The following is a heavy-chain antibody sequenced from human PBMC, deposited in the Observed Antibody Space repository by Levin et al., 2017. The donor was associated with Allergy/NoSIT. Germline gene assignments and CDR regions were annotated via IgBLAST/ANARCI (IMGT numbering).Heavy chain of an antibody. CDR2: IYSGGNT. CDR1: GFSVSDAY. J-gene: IGHJ6*02. Sequence: GESLKISCAASGFSVSDAYLAWVRQAPGRGLEWVSIIYSGGNTYDADAVRGRFTISNDSSQNRLFLQMNSLRAEDTASYYCATMSSPCDYYALDVWGQGTTVTVSS. CDR3: ATMSSPCDYYALDV. V-gene: IGHV3-53*01.